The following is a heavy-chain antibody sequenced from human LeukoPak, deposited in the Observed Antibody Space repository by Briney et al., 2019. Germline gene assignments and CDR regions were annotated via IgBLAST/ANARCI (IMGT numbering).Heavy chain of an antibody. Sequence: GGSLRLSCAASGFTFSSYSMNWVRQAPGKGLQWVSSITGRGESTWYVDSVKGRFTITRDNSENTLYLQMHSLRAEDTAVYYCARDRPNYYGSDGHYYRRDGDYWGRGTLVSVSS. J-gene: IGHJ4*02. CDR1: GFTFSSYS. CDR2: ITGRGEST. CDR3: ARDRPNYYGSDGHYYRRDGDY. D-gene: IGHD3-22*01. V-gene: IGHV3-23*01.